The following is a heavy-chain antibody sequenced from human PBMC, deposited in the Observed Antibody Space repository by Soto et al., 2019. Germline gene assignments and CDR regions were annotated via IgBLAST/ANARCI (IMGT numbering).Heavy chain of an antibody. V-gene: IGHV4-34*01. D-gene: IGHD3-22*01. CDR2: INHSGST. Sequence: SETLSLTCAVYGGSFSGYYWSWIRQPPGKGLEWIGEINHSGSTNYNPSLKSRVTISVDTSKNQFSLKLSSVTAADTAVYYCARADYYYDSSGALKGLYFDYWGQGTLVTVSS. CDR3: ARADYYYDSSGALKGLYFDY. J-gene: IGHJ4*02. CDR1: GGSFSGYY.